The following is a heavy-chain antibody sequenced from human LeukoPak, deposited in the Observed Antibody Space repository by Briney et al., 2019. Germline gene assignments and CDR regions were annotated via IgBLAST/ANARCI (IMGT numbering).Heavy chain of an antibody. D-gene: IGHD3-10*01. CDR3: ARERSMVRGLSWFDP. CDR1: GGSISNYY. Sequence: SETLSLTCTVSGGSISNYYWSWIRQPPGKGLEWIEYIYYSGSTNYNPSLKSRVTISVDTSENQFSLKLSSVTAADTAVYYCARERSMVRGLSWFDPWGQGTLVTVSS. CDR2: IYYSGST. V-gene: IGHV4-59*01. J-gene: IGHJ5*02.